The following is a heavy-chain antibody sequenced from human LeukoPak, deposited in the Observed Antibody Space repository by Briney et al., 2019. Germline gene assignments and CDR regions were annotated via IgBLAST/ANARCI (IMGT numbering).Heavy chain of an antibody. Sequence: ASVKVSCKASGYTFTSYGISWVRQAPGQGLEWMGWISAYNGNTNYAQKLQGRVTMTTDTSTSTAYMELSSLRSEDTAVYYCARMGPAAIVYWFDPWGQGTLVTVSS. D-gene: IGHD2-2*01. CDR1: GYTFTSYG. CDR3: ARMGPAAIVYWFDP. CDR2: ISAYNGNT. J-gene: IGHJ5*02. V-gene: IGHV1-18*01.